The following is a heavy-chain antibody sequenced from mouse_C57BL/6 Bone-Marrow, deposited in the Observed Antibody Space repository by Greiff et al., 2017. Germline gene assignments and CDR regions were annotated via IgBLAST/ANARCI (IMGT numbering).Heavy chain of an antibody. Sequence: EVKLMESGEGLVKPGGSLKLSCAASGFTFSSYAMSWVRQTPEKRLEWVAYISSGGDYIYYADTVKGRFTISRDNARNTLYLQMSSLKSEDTAMYYCTRGTLITTVAHYAMDYWGQGTSVTVSS. CDR1: GFTFSSYA. D-gene: IGHD1-1*01. V-gene: IGHV5-9-1*02. CDR2: ISSGGDYI. J-gene: IGHJ4*01. CDR3: TRGTLITTVAHYAMDY.